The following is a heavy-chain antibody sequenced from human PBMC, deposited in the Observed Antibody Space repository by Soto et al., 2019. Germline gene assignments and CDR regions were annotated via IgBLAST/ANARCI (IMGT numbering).Heavy chain of an antibody. CDR3: ARHEDIVVVVATPSRYYMDV. V-gene: IGHV4-39*01. D-gene: IGHD2-15*01. CDR1: GGSISSSSYY. Sequence: SETLSLTCTVSGGSISSSSYYWGWIRQPPGKGLVWIGSIYYSGSTYYNPSLKSRVTISVDTSKNQFSLKLSSVTAADTAVYYCARHEDIVVVVATPSRYYMDVWGKGTTVTVS. CDR2: IYYSGST. J-gene: IGHJ6*03.